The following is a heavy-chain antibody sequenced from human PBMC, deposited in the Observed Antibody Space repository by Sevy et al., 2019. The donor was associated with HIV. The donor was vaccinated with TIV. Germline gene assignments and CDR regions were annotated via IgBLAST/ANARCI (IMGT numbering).Heavy chain of an antibody. J-gene: IGHJ4*02. Sequence: GGSLRLSCAASGFTVNSNYMTWVRQAPGKGLEGVAVIHSDDTTYHADSVKDRLAISRNNFKNKLYLHMSSLRAEDTAVYYCARGKSGYGYALNYWGQGTLVTVSS. D-gene: IGHD5-18*01. CDR3: ARGKSGYGYALNY. CDR1: GFTVNSNY. V-gene: IGHV3-66*01. CDR2: IHSDDTT.